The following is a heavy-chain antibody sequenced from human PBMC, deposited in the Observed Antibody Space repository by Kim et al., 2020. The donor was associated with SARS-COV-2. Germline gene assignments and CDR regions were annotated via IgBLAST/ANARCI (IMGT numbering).Heavy chain of an antibody. Sequence: ASVKVSCKASGYTFTSYDINWVRQATGQGLEWMGWMNPNSGNTGYAQKFQGRVTMTRNTSINTAYMELSSLRSEDTAVYYCARGGYSSGWSVYYYYYGMDVWGQGTTVTVSS. CDR3: ARGGYSSGWSVYYYYYGMDV. J-gene: IGHJ6*02. CDR2: MNPNSGNT. CDR1: GYTFTSYD. D-gene: IGHD6-19*01. V-gene: IGHV1-8*01.